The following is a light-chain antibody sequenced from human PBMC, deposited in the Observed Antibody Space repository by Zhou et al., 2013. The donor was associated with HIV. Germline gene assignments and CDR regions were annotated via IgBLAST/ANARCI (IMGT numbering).Light chain of an antibody. J-gene: IGKJ4*02. CDR3: QYYGDSSRT. V-gene: IGKV1-5*03. CDR1: QSISNW. CDR2: QAS. Sequence: DIQMTQSPSSVSASVGDRVTITCRANQSISNWLAWYQQKPGGAPKLLVYQASTLESRVPPRFSGRGSGAEFHLSIVSPQPEDFATYYCQYYGDSSRTFGRGTRVEMK.